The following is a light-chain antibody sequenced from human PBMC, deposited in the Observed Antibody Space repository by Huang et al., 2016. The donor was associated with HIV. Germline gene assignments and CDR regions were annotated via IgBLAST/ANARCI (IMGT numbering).Light chain of an antibody. V-gene: IGKV1-39*01. J-gene: IGKJ1*01. Sequence: DIHMTQSPSSLPASVGDRVTITCRASQSVTTYLNWYQQKPGKAPTLLMYGTSTLHSGVSSRFRGSGSGTHFTLTITSLRPEDFATYYCQQTHTTPWTFGPGTKVEIK. CDR1: QSVTTY. CDR2: GTS. CDR3: QQTHTTPWT.